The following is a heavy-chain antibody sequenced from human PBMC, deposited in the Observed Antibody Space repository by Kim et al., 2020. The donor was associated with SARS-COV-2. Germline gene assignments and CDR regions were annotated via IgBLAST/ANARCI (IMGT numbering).Heavy chain of an antibody. Sequence: SETLSLTCTVSGGSISSYYWSWIRQPPGKGLEWIGYIYYSGSTNYNPSLKSRVTISVDTSKNQFSLKLSSVTTADTAVYYCARTTVVTGELDYWGQGTLVTVSS. J-gene: IGHJ4*02. CDR2: IYYSGST. V-gene: IGHV4-59*08. D-gene: IGHD4-17*01. CDR3: ARTTVVTGELDY. CDR1: GGSISSYY.